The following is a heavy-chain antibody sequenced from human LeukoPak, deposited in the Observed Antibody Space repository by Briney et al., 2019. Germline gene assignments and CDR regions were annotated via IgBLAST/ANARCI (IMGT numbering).Heavy chain of an antibody. CDR2: IRYDGSNK. Sequence: GGSLRLSCAASGFTFSSYGMHWVRQAPGKGLEWVAYIRYDGSNKYYADSVKGRFTISRDNSKNTLYLQMNSLRAEDTAVYYCAKDRAPLDIVATIGDYWGQGTLVTVSS. CDR3: AKDRAPLDIVATIGDY. J-gene: IGHJ4*02. D-gene: IGHD5-12*01. V-gene: IGHV3-30*02. CDR1: GFTFSSYG.